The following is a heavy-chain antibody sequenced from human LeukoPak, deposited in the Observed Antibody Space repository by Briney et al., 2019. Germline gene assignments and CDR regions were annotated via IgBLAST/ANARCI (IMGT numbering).Heavy chain of an antibody. Sequence: SETLSLTCAVSGYSISSGYYWGWIRQPPGKGLEWIGSIYHSGSTYYNLSLKSRVTISVDTSKNQFSLKLSSVTAADTAVYYCARVARSENCGGDCYHGDYWGQGTLVTVSS. CDR3: ARVARSENCGGDCYHGDY. J-gene: IGHJ4*02. D-gene: IGHD2-21*02. CDR1: GYSISSGYY. CDR2: IYHSGST. V-gene: IGHV4-38-2*01.